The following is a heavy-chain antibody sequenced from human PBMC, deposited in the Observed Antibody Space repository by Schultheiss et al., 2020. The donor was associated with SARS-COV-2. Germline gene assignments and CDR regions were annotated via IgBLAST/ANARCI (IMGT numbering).Heavy chain of an antibody. V-gene: IGHV3-48*04. D-gene: IGHD6-19*01. CDR3: ASSRGAVAGSYYYYGMDV. J-gene: IGHJ6*02. CDR1: GFTFSIYA. Sequence: GGSLRLSCAASGFTFSIYAMNWVRQAPGKGLEWVSYISSSSSTIYYADSVKGRFTISRDNAKNSLYLQMNSLRAEDTAVYYCASSRGAVAGSYYYYGMDVWGQGTTVTVSS. CDR2: ISSSSSTI.